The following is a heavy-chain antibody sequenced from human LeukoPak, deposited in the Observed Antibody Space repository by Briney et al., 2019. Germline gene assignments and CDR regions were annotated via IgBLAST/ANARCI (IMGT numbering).Heavy chain of an antibody. J-gene: IGHJ4*02. D-gene: IGHD2-2*01. V-gene: IGHV3-23*01. CDR2: IGGSDGRT. CDR3: AKQGYTTSWLYFDS. Sequence: PGGSLRLSCAASGFTVSSNYMSWVRQAPGKGLEWVSVIGGSDGRTYYADSVKGRFTISRDNSKNTLYLHMNILRAEDTAVYYCAKQGYTTSWLYFDSWGQGTLVTVSS. CDR1: GFTVSSNY.